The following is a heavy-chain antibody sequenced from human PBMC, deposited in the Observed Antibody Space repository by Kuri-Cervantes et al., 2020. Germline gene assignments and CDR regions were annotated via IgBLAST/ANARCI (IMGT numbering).Heavy chain of an antibody. V-gene: IGHV4-34*01. J-gene: IGHJ3*02. D-gene: IGHD2/OR15-2a*01. CDR3: ARAKIVLRRVAFDI. CDR1: GGSFSGYY. CDR2: INHSGST. Sequence: GSLRLSCAVYGGSFSGYYWSWIRQPPGKGLEWIGEINHSGSTNYNSSLKSRVTISVDTSKNQFSLKLSSVTAADTAVYYSARAKIVLRRVAFDIWGQGTMVTVSS.